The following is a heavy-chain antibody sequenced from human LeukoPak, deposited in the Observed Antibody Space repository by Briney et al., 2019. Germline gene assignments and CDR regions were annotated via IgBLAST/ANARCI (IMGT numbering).Heavy chain of an antibody. CDR3: SGQYSSSSVVDY. V-gene: IGHV3-48*03. CDR2: ISSSGSIM. D-gene: IGHD6-6*01. CDR1: GFSFSSYE. Sequence: GGSLRLSCAASGFSFSSYEMKWVRQAPGKGLEWVSYISSSGSIMYSADSVKGRFTISRDNAKNSLYLQMNSLRAEDTAIYYCSGQYSSSSVVDYWGQGTLVTVSS. J-gene: IGHJ4*02.